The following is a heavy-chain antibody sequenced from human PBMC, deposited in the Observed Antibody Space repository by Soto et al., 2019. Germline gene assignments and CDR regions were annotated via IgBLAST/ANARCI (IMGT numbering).Heavy chain of an antibody. J-gene: IGHJ4*02. Sequence: ASVKVSCKASGYTFTSYDINWVRQATGQGLEWMGWMNPNSGNTGYAQKFQGRVTMTRSTSISTAYMELSSLRSEDTAVYYCARGWRPSYYDYIWGSYYDYYFDYSGQGTLVTLSS. D-gene: IGHD3-16*01. CDR2: MNPNSGNT. CDR3: ARGWRPSYYDYIWGSYYDYYFDY. V-gene: IGHV1-8*01. CDR1: GYTFTSYD.